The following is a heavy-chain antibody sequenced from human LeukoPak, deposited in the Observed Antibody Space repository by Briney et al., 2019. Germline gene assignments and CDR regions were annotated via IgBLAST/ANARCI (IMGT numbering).Heavy chain of an antibody. CDR1: GGSISSSSYY. D-gene: IGHD2-2*02. CDR3: ARNYCSSTSCYRDDYYYMDV. V-gene: IGHV4-39*01. Sequence: SETLSLTCTVSGGSISSSSYYWGWIRQPPGKGLEWIGSIYYSGSTYYNPSLKSRVTISVDTSKNQFSLKLSSVTAADTAVYYCARNYCSSTSCYRDDYYYMDVWGEGTTVTVSS. CDR2: IYYSGST. J-gene: IGHJ6*03.